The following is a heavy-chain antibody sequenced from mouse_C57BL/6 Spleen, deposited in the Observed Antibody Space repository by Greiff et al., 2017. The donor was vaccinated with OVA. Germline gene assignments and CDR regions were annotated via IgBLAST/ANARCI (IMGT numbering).Heavy chain of an antibody. D-gene: IGHD1-1*01. CDR1: GYAFSSSR. CDR3: ARNYYGSGD. CDR2: IYPGDGDT. J-gene: IGHJ2*01. V-gene: IGHV1-82*01. Sequence: QVQLQQSGPELVKPGASVTISCKASGYAFSSSRMNWVKQRPGKGLEWIGRIYPGDGDTNYNGKFKGKATLTADKSSRTAYMQLSSLTAEDSAVYFCARNYYGSGDCGQGTTLTVSS.